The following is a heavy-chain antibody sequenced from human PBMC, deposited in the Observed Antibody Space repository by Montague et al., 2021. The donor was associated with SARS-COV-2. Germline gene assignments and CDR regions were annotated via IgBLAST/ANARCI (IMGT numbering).Heavy chain of an antibody. V-gene: IGHV4-59*08. Sequence: SETLSLTCTVSLGSTARRSWNWIRQSQVKRPEWIGYVYYNGDTKYNPSLQSRVTISIDTSENQFSLRLNSVTAADTAVYFCARGWAFDPWGQGRLVTVSS. CDR3: ARGWAFDP. J-gene: IGHJ3*01. D-gene: IGHD6-19*01. CDR1: LGSTARRS. CDR2: VYYNGDT.